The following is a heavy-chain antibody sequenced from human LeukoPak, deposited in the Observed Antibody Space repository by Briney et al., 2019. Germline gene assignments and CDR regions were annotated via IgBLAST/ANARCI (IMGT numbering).Heavy chain of an antibody. CDR3: ARHIAPGQYQLLGGGIDY. J-gene: IGHJ4*02. CDR1: GGSISSSSYY. CDR2: IYYSGST. Sequence: SETLSLTCTVSGGSISSSSYYWGWIRQPPGKGLEWIGSIYYSGSTYYNPSLKSRVTISVDMSKNQFSLKLSSVTAADTAVYYCARHIAPGQYQLLGGGIDYWGQGTLVTVSS. D-gene: IGHD2-2*01. V-gene: IGHV4-39*01.